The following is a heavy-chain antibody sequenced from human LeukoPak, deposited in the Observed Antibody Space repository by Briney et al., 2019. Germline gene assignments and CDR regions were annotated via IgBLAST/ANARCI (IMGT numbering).Heavy chain of an antibody. D-gene: IGHD6-13*01. J-gene: IGHJ4*02. CDR3: ARERHSSSWYRKPLGY. Sequence: ASVKVSCKASGYTFTSYDINWVRQATGQGLEWMGWMNPNSGNTGYAQKFQGRVTMTRNTSISTAYMELSSLRSEDTAVYDCARERHSSSWYRKPLGYWGQGTLVTVSS. V-gene: IGHV1-8*01. CDR1: GYTFTSYD. CDR2: MNPNSGNT.